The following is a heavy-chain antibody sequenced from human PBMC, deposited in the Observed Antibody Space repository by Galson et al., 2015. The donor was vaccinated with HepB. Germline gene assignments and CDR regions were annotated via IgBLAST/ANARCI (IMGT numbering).Heavy chain of an antibody. CDR3: ASEVFVAIPDF. V-gene: IGHV3-11*01. J-gene: IGHJ4*02. CDR2: ISSDSNTI. Sequence: SLRLSCAASGFTFSDYYMIWIRQAPGKGLEWVSYISSDSNTIFYADSVKGRFTISRDNVKKLLYLQMNSLRAEDTAIYYCASEVFVAIPDFWGQGTLVTVSS. D-gene: IGHD1-14*01. CDR1: GFTFSDYY.